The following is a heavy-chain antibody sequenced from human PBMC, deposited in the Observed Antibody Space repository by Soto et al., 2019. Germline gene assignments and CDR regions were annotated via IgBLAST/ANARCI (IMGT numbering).Heavy chain of an antibody. CDR1: GFSITTRAMC. Sequence: SGPTLVNPTQTLTLTCTFSGFSITTRAMCVSWIRQPPGKALEWLALIDWADDKYYSTSLKTRLTISKDTSKHQVVLTMTNVDPVDTATYYCARIHGPSGNYELEYWGQGTLVTVSS. CDR3: ARIHGPSGNYELEY. V-gene: IGHV2-70*13. J-gene: IGHJ4*02. CDR2: IDWADDK. D-gene: IGHD6-19*01.